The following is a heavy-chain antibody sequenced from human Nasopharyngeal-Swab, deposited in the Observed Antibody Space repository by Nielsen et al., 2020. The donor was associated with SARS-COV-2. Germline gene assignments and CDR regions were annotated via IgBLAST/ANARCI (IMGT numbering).Heavy chain of an antibody. CDR2: IIPIFSTA. J-gene: IGHJ4*02. D-gene: IGHD4-17*01. V-gene: IGHV1-69*01. CDR3: ARDIYGDYVGY. Sequence: WVRQAPGQGLEWMGGIIPIFSTANYAQKFQGRVTITADESTSTAYMELSSLRSEDTAVYYCARDIYGDYVGYWGQGTLVTVSS.